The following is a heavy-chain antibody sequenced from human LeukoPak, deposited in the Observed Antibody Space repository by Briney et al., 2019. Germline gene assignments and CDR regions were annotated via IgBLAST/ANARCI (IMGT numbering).Heavy chain of an antibody. CDR3: ARDLAVLLPYYFDY. CDR2: ISSSSSTI. CDR1: GFTFSSYS. Sequence: GGSLRLSCAASGFTFSSYSMNWVRQAPGKGLEWVSYISSSSSTIYYADSVKGRFTISRDNAKNSLYLQMNSLRAEDTAVYYCARDLAVLLPYYFDYWGQGTLVTVSS. V-gene: IGHV3-48*04. D-gene: IGHD3-10*01. J-gene: IGHJ4*02.